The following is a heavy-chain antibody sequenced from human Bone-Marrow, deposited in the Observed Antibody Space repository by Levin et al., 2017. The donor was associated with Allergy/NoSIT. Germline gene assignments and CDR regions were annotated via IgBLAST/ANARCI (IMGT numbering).Heavy chain of an antibody. CDR2: ISWDSGSI. J-gene: IGHJ6*03. CDR1: GFNFDIYA. Sequence: GGSLRLSCAASGFNFDIYAMDWVRQAPGKGLEWVSGISWDSGSIGYADSVKGRFTVSRDNAKTSLYLQMNSLRPEDTALYYCAKDMQGGYYFMDVWGKGTTVTVSS. CDR3: AKDMQGGYYFMDV. V-gene: IGHV3-9*01.